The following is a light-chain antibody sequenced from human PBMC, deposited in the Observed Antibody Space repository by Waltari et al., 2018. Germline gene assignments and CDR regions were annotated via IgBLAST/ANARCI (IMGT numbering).Light chain of an antibody. CDR3: QQRSNWPPT. CDR1: QSIDSY. CDR2: DAS. V-gene: IGKV3-11*01. Sequence: EIVLTQSPATLSLSPGERATLSCRASQSIDSYLAWYLQKPGQAPRRLIFDASHRATGIPARFRGSGFGTDFTLTISSLEPEDFGVYYCQQRSNWPPTFGQGTRLEIK. J-gene: IGKJ5*01.